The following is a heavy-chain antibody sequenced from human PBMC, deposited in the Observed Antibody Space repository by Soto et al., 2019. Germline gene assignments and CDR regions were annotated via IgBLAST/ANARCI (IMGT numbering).Heavy chain of an antibody. V-gene: IGHV4-4*07. CDR2: LNITGTI. J-gene: IGHJ2*01. D-gene: IGHD6-13*01. CDR3: ARDRGEYTSSWFWYFSH. Sequence: LSLTCSVSGASISSFNWNWVRQPAAKGPEWVGRLNITGTINYNPSLKSRITMSMDTSKNQISLHLRSVTAADTAIYYCARDRGEYTSSWFWYFSHWGHGTLVTVSS. CDR1: GASISSFN.